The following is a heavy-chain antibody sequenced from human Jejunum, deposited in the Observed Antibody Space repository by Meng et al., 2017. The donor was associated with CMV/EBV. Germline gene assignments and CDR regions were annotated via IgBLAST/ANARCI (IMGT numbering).Heavy chain of an antibody. J-gene: IGHJ4*02. Sequence: FTFRTYVMHCVRQAPGKGLEWVTVISYDESNKYYTDSVRGRFTISRDNSKNTLYLQMNSLRPEDTAVYYCARASGIAVAGTGRYFDSWGQGTLVTVSS. D-gene: IGHD6-19*01. CDR1: FTFRTYV. V-gene: IGHV3-30*03. CDR3: ARASGIAVAGTGRYFDS. CDR2: ISYDESNK.